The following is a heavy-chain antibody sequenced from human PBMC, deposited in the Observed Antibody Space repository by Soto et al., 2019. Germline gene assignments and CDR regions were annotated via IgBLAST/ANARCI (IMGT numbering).Heavy chain of an antibody. V-gene: IGHV1-8*01. CDR1: GYTFTSYD. CDR2: MNPNSGNT. CDR3: ARDLAGRIDY. D-gene: IGHD6-25*01. J-gene: IGHJ4*02. Sequence: XLVQXGXXXKKPGASVKVSCKASGYTFTSYDXXXVRQATGQGLEWMGWMNPNSGNTGYAQKFQGRVTMTRNTSISTAYMELSSLRSEDTAVYYCARDLAGRIDYWGQGTLVTVSS.